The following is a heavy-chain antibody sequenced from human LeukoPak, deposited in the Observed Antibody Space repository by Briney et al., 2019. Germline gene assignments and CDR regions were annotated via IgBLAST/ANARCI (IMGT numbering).Heavy chain of an antibody. V-gene: IGHV1-18*01. CDR1: GYTFTSSG. Sequence: EASVKVSCKASGYTFTSSGISWVRQAPGQGLEWMGWIDAYNGNTNYAQKLQGRVTMTTDTSTTTAYMELRSLRLDDTAVYYCARAGSYYYMDVWGKETTVTVSS. CDR2: IDAYNGNT. D-gene: IGHD1-1*01. CDR3: ARAGSYYYMDV. J-gene: IGHJ6*03.